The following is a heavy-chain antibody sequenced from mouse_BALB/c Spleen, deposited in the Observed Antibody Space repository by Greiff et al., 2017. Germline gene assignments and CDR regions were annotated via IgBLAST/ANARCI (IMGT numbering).Heavy chain of an antibody. CDR2: INPSNGGT. CDR1: GYTFTSYY. D-gene: IGHD4-1*01. Sequence: QVQLQQSGAELVKPGASVKLSCKASGYTFTSYYMYWVKQRPGQGLEWIGEINPSNGGTNFNEKFKSKATLTVDKSSSTAYMQLSSLTSEDSAVYYCTRRKLGYYYAMDYWGQGTSVTVSS. CDR3: TRRKLGYYYAMDY. V-gene: IGHV1S81*02. J-gene: IGHJ4*01.